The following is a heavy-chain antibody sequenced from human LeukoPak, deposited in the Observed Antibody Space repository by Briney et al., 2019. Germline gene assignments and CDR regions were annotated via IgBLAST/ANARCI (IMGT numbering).Heavy chain of an antibody. J-gene: IGHJ5*02. CDR2: INSGSSHI. Sequence: GGSLRLSCAVSGFTFSSYSMNWVRQAPGKGLEWVSSINSGSSHIYYADSVKGRFTISRDNAKNSLYLQMNSLRVEDTAVYYCALGANHWGQGTLVTVSS. CDR3: ALGANH. V-gene: IGHV3-21*01. CDR1: GFTFSSYS.